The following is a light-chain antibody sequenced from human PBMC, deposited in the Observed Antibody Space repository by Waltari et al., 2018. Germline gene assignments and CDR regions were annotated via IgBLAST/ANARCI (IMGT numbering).Light chain of an antibody. J-gene: IGLJ3*02. V-gene: IGLV4-69*01. CDR2: VNSDGSH. Sequence: QLSLTQSPSTSASLGASVKLTCTMTSRHRSNVISWLPQQPEKGPRYLMKVNSDGSHNKGDEIPDRFSGSSSGAERYLTISSLQSEDEADYYCQTGGHGTWVFGGGTKLTVL. CDR3: QTGGHGTWV. CDR1: SRHRSNV.